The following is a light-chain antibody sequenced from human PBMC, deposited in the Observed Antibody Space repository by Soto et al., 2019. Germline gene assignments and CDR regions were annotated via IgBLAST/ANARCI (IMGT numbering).Light chain of an antibody. CDR2: GAS. J-gene: IGKJ1*01. Sequence: EIVLTQSTGTLCLSPGERATLSCRASQSVTTSYLAWYQRKPGQARRLRIYGASSRATGIPHRFSGSGSGTDFTLTISRLEPEGCAVYYCQHYRSSPRFGQGTQVEI. CDR3: QHYRSSPR. V-gene: IGKV3-20*01. CDR1: QSVTTSY.